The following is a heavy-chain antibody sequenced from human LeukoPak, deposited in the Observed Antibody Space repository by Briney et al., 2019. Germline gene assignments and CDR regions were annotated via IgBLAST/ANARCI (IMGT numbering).Heavy chain of an antibody. CDR3: ARLRYTYGKNFDY. CDR2: IQQDGSEK. J-gene: IGHJ4*02. D-gene: IGHD5-18*01. V-gene: IGHV3-7*01. CDR1: GFTFKAHW. Sequence: PGGSLRLSCEASGFTFKAHWMSWVRQAPGTGLEWVANIQQDGSEKNYVDSVKGRFTISRDNARNSLYLEMNSLRAEDTAVYYCARLRYTYGKNFDYWGQGTLVTVSS.